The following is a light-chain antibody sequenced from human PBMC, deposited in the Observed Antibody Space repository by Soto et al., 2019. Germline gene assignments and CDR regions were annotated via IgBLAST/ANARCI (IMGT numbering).Light chain of an antibody. CDR3: KSYAGRNTYV. CDR1: KNDIGVYDF. CDR2: EVV. J-gene: IGLJ1*01. Sequence: QSVLTQPPSASGSPGQSVTISCTGTKNDIGVYDFVSWYQHHPGKAPRLIIYEVVQRPSGVPDRFSGSKSGNTASLTVSGLQAADEAEDFFKSYAGRNTYVCGSGTKLTVL. V-gene: IGLV2-8*01.